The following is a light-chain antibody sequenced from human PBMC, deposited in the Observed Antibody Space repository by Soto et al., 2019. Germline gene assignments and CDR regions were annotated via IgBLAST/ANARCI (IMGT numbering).Light chain of an antibody. CDR2: DVS. CDR1: SSDVGGYNY. J-gene: IGLJ2*01. Sequence: QSALTQPASVSGSPGQSITISCTGTSSDVGGYNYVSWYQQHPGKAPKLMIYDVSNRPSGVSNRFSGSKSGNTASLTIFGXXAEDEADYYCSSYTSSSTLVVFGGGTKVTVL. CDR3: SSYTSSSTLVV. V-gene: IGLV2-14*01.